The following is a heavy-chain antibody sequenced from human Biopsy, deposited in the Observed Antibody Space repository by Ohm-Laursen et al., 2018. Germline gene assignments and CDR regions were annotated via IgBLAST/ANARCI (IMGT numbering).Heavy chain of an antibody. D-gene: IGHD3-22*01. J-gene: IGHJ6*02. V-gene: IGHV4-39*01. CDR3: VRGVDYYDPYHYYALDV. CDR2: IYNTETT. Sequence: PSETLSLTWTVSGGSISSSTTYYWAWLRQPPGKGLEWIGSIYNTETTFYNPSLKSRVTISVDTSTNQFSLKVSSVTAADTAVYYCVRGVDYYDPYHYYALDVWGQGTTVTVSS. CDR1: GGSISSSTTYY.